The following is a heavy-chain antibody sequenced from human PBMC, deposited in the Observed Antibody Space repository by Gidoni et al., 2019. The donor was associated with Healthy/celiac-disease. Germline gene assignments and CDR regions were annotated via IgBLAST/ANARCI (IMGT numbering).Heavy chain of an antibody. CDR2: INHSGST. CDR1: GGSFSGYY. V-gene: IGHV4-34*01. D-gene: IGHD6-13*01. J-gene: IGHJ4*02. CDR3: ATAPRYSSSWYTPLGY. Sequence: QVQLQQWGAGLLKPSETLSLTCAVYGGSFSGYYGSWIRQPPGKGLEWIGEINHSGSTNYNPSLKSRVTISVDTSKNQFSLKLSSVTAADTAVYYCATAPRYSSSWYTPLGYWGQGTLVTVSS.